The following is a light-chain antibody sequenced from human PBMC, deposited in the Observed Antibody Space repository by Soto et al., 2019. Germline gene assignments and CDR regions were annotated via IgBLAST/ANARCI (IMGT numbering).Light chain of an antibody. V-gene: IGKV2D-29*02. CDR2: EVS. J-gene: IGKJ2*01. CDR1: QSLLHSDGKTY. Sequence: DIVMTQTPLSLSVTPGQPASFSCKSSQSLLHSDGKTYLSWFLQKPGQSPQLLIYEVSNRFSGVSDRFSGRGSGTDFTLSISRVEADDVGVYYCMHYIQPPSTFGQGTKLEIK. CDR3: MHYIQPPST.